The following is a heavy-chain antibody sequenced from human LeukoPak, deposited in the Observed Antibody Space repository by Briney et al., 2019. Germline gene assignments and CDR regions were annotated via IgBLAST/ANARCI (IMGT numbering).Heavy chain of an antibody. CDR1: GFTFSDYW. V-gene: IGHV3-74*01. D-gene: IGHD4-17*01. J-gene: IGHJ4*02. Sequence: GGSLRLSCAASGFTFSDYWMHWVRQAPGRGLVWVSRIDTDGSSATYADSVKGRFTISRDNAENTVYLQMNSLRVEDTGVYYCASALTTVTPHFHYWGQGTLVTVSS. CDR3: ASALTTVTPHFHY. CDR2: IDTDGSSA.